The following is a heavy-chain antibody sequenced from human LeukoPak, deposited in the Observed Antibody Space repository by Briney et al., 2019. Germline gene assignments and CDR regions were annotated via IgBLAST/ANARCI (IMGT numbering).Heavy chain of an antibody. CDR3: ALGEPYNDAFDI. J-gene: IGHJ3*02. CDR2: IYTSGST. Sequence: PSQTLSLTCTVSGGSISSGSYYWSWIRQPAGKGLEWIGRIYTSGSTNYNPSLKSRVTISVDTSKNQFSLKLSSVTAADTAVYYCALGEPYNDAFDIWGQGTMVTVSS. D-gene: IGHD3-16*01. V-gene: IGHV4-61*02. CDR1: GGSISSGSYY.